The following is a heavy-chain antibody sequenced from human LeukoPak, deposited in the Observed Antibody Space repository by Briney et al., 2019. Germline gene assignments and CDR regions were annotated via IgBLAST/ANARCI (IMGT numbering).Heavy chain of an antibody. CDR1: GFTFSDYY. Sequence: PGGSLRLSCAASGFTFSDYYMSWIRQAPGKGLEWVSYISSSGSTIYYADSVKGRFTISRDNAKNSLYLQMNSLRAEDTAVYYCARDALRRDGYNYYYYYYMDVWGKGTTVTVSS. CDR3: ARDALRRDGYNYYYYYYMDV. D-gene: IGHD5-24*01. CDR2: ISSSGSTI. J-gene: IGHJ6*03. V-gene: IGHV3-11*01.